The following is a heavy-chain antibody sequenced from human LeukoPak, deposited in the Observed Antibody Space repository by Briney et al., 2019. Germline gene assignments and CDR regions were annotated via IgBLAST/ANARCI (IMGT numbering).Heavy chain of an antibody. D-gene: IGHD6-19*01. V-gene: IGHV1-24*01. CDR3: ATTYGGWYGNDAFDI. CDR2: FDPEDGET. Sequence: ASVKVSCKVSGYTLTELSMHWVRQAPGKGLEWMGGFDPEDGETIYAQKFQGRVTMTEDTSTDTAYMELSSLRSEDTAVYYCATTYGGWYGNDAFDIWGQGTMVTVSS. CDR1: GYTLTELS. J-gene: IGHJ3*02.